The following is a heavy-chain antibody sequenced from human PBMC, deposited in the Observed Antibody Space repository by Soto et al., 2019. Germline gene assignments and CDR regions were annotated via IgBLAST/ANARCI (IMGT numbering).Heavy chain of an antibody. Sequence: SETLSLTCSVSGGSISSGGHSWSWIRQPPGKGLEWIGYMYHSGSTYYNPSLKSRVTISIDRSKNQFSLKLSSVTAADTAVYYCASPKAWGQGTLVTVS. J-gene: IGHJ5*02. CDR1: GGSISSGGHS. CDR3: ASPKA. CDR2: MYHSGST. V-gene: IGHV4-30-2*01.